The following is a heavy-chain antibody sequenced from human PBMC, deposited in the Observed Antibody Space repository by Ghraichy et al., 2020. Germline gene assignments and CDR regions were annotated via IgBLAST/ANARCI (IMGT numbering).Heavy chain of an antibody. J-gene: IGHJ3*02. V-gene: IGHV4-59*01. CDR3: ARDLARRSSPGAFDI. D-gene: IGHD1-26*01. CDR1: GGSISSYY. Sequence: SETLSLTCTVSGGSISSYYWSWIRQPPGKGLEWIGYIYYSGSTNYNPSLKSRVTISVDTSKNQFSLKLSSVTAADTAVYYCARDLARRSSPGAFDIWGQGTMVTVSS. CDR2: IYYSGST.